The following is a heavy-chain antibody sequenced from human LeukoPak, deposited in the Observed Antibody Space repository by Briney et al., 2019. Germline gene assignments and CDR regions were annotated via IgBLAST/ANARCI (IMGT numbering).Heavy chain of an antibody. D-gene: IGHD6-13*01. V-gene: IGHV1-69*05. Sequence: SVKVSCKASGGTFSSYAISWVRQAPGQGLEWMGGIIPIFGTANYAQKFQGRVTITTDESTSTAYMEPSSLRSEDTAVYYCARARRIAAAGTYYYYYMDVWGKGTTVTVSS. CDR3: ARARRIAAAGTYYYYYMDV. CDR2: IIPIFGTA. CDR1: GGTFSSYA. J-gene: IGHJ6*03.